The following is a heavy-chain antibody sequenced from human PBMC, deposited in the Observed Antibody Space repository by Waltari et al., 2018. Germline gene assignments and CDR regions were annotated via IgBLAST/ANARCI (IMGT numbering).Heavy chain of an antibody. CDR2: INSDGSGT. CDR3: GRREGSVTMVRGIDY. CDR1: GFTFSSSW. Sequence: EVQLVESGVGLVQPGGSLRLSCAASGFTFSSSWMHWGRQAPGKGLVGVSRINSDGSGTSYADSVKGRFTISRDNAKNTLYLQMNSLRAEDTAVYYCGRREGSVTMVRGIDYWGQGTLVTVSS. V-gene: IGHV3-74*01. J-gene: IGHJ4*02. D-gene: IGHD3-10*01.